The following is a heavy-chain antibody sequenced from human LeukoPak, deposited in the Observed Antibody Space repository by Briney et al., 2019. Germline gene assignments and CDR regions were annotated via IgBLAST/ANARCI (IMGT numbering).Heavy chain of an antibody. Sequence: ATVKVSCKASGGTFSSYAISWVRQAPGQGLEWMGRIIPIFGTANYAQKFQGRVTITTDESTSTAYMELSSLRSEDTAVYYCARDPIAAAGPWGQGTLVTVSS. CDR3: ARDPIAAAGP. J-gene: IGHJ5*02. V-gene: IGHV1-69*05. CDR1: GGTFSSYA. CDR2: IIPIFGTA. D-gene: IGHD6-13*01.